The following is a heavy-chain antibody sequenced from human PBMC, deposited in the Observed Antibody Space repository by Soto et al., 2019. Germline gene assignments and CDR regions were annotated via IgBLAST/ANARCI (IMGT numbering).Heavy chain of an antibody. D-gene: IGHD2-21*01. Sequence: QVQLQGSGPGLVKPSETLSITCTVSGGSISSHYWSWIRQPPGQGLEWLGHIYYVGSTNYNPSLKSRVTISVGTFKSPCALRLSSVTAAVTAVYSWARLDCYDHCCDYWGQGALVTVSS. CDR1: GGSISSHY. J-gene: IGHJ4*02. V-gene: IGHV4-59*08. CDR3: ARLDCYDHCCDY. CDR2: IYYVGST.